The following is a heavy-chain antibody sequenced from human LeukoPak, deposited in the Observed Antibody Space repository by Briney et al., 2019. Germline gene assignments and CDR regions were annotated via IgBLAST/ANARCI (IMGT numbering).Heavy chain of an antibody. CDR3: ARRRIVVGATRVAYFDY. Sequence: AGESPKISCKGSGYSFTSYWIGWVRQMPGKGLEWMGIIYPGDSDTRYSPSFQGQVTISADKSISTAYLQWSSLKASDTAMYYCARRRIVVGATRVAYFDYWGQGTLVTVSS. J-gene: IGHJ4*02. CDR1: GYSFTSYW. D-gene: IGHD1-26*01. CDR2: IYPGDSDT. V-gene: IGHV5-51*01.